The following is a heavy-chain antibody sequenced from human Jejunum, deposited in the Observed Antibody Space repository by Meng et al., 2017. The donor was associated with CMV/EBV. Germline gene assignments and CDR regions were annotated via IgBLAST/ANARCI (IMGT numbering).Heavy chain of an antibody. Sequence: LSWLVSGFSFLRSGMHWVRQAPGKGLEWVSFIETEENNKHYPDSVKGRFTVSRDNSKNTLFLQMNSLRPEDTAVYYCAKDKGKKYFDLWGRGTLVTVSS. CDR3: AKDKGKKYFDL. CDR2: IETEENNK. V-gene: IGHV3-30*02. J-gene: IGHJ2*01. CDR1: GFSFLRSG.